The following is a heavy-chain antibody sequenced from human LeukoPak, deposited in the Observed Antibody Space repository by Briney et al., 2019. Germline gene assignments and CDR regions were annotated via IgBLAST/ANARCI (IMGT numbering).Heavy chain of an antibody. Sequence: PGGSLRLSCAASGFTFSSYSMNWVRQAPGKGLEWVSSISSSSSYIYYADSVKGRFTISRDNAKNSLYLQMNSLRAEDTAVYYCARDLEGRRSQWIQLWYHDAFDIWGQGTMVTVSS. CDR2: ISSSSSYI. V-gene: IGHV3-21*01. CDR3: ARDLEGRRSQWIQLWYHDAFDI. D-gene: IGHD5-18*01. J-gene: IGHJ3*02. CDR1: GFTFSSYS.